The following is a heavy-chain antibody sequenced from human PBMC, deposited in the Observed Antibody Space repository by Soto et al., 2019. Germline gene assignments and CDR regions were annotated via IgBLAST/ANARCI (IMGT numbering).Heavy chain of an antibody. CDR3: AKDSYSDFWSGHYYYFDF. Sequence: GGSLRLSCAASRFAFSTFAMSWVRQAPGKGLEWVAAISGGGANTYYADSVKGRFTISRDNSKNTLYLQMDSLRAEDTAIYFCAKDSYSDFWSGHYYYFDFWGQGTLVTVSS. J-gene: IGHJ4*02. V-gene: IGHV3-23*01. D-gene: IGHD3-3*01. CDR2: ISGGGANT. CDR1: RFAFSTFA.